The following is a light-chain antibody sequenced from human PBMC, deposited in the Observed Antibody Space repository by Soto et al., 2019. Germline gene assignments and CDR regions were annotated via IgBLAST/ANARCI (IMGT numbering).Light chain of an antibody. Sequence: QSVLTQPASLSGSPGRSITISCTRTSSDVGGYNYVSWYQHHPGKAPKLMIFDVSNRPSGVSDRFSGSKSGNTASLTISGLQPEDEADYYCSSYTTSNTRQIVFGTGTKVTVL. J-gene: IGLJ1*01. CDR2: DVS. CDR3: SSYTTSNTRQIV. V-gene: IGLV2-14*03. CDR1: SSDVGGYNY.